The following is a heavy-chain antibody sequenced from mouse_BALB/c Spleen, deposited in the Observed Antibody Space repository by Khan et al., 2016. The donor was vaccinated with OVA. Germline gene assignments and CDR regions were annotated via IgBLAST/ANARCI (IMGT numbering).Heavy chain of an antibody. J-gene: IGHJ2*01. CDR3: ARMDTTSLDC. V-gene: IGHV1-77*01. CDR2: IYPGSGNT. D-gene: IGHD2-3*01. Sequence: QVQLQQSRTELARPGASVKLSCKASGYTFTDYYINWVKQRTGQGLEWIGEIYPGSGNTYYNEKFKGKATLTADKSSSTAYMQLNRLTSEDSAVYFCARMDTTSLDCWGQGTTLTLSS. CDR1: GYTFTDYY.